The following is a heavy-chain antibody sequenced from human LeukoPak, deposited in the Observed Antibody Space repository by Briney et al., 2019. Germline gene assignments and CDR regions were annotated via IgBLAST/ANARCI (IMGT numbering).Heavy chain of an antibody. J-gene: IGHJ4*02. Sequence: ASVKVSCKASGYTFTGYYMPWVRQAPGQGLEWMGWINPNSGGTNYAQKFQGWVTMTRDTSISTAYMELSRLRSDDTAVYYCARAPRGYGDYNFDYWGQGTLVTVSS. CDR2: INPNSGGT. V-gene: IGHV1-2*04. CDR1: GYTFTGYY. D-gene: IGHD4-17*01. CDR3: ARAPRGYGDYNFDY.